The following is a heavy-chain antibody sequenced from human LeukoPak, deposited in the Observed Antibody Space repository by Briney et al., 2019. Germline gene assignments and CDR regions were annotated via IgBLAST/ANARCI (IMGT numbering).Heavy chain of an antibody. J-gene: IGHJ4*02. V-gene: IGHV3-30-3*01. D-gene: IGHD5-18*01. CDR3: ARDYAAMVTNYFDY. CDR1: GFTFSSYA. Sequence: GGSLRLSCAASGFTFSSYAMHCVRQAPGKGLEWVAIISYDGNNTYYADSVKGRFTISRDNSKNTLYPQMNSLRGEDTAVYYCARDYAAMVTNYFDYWGQGTLATVSS. CDR2: ISYDGNNT.